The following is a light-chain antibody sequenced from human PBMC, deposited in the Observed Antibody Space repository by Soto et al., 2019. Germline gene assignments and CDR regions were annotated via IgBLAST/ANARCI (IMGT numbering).Light chain of an antibody. Sequence: DIQMTLSPSTLPASVGDRVTITCRASQSISNWFAWYQQKPGTAPKVLIYHASKLQSGVPSRFSGSGCGTEFTLISSSLQPDVFATYCCQHNNSYSFGQGTKVDIK. J-gene: IGKJ1*01. CDR1: QSISNW. CDR2: HAS. V-gene: IGKV1-5*01. CDR3: QHNNSYS.